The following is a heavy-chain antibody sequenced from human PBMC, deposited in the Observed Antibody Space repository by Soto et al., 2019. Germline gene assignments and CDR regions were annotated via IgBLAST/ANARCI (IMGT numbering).Heavy chain of an antibody. CDR3: AHRDCSGGNCSSDN. Sequence: QITLKESGPTLVKPTQTLTLTCTFSGFSLSTSGVGVGWIRQPPGKTLEWLALIYWDDDKRYSPSLKSRLTNPKDTSTIQVVLTMAHMDPVDAATYYCAHRDCSGGNCSSDNWGKGTLVTVSS. CDR1: GFSLSTSGVG. D-gene: IGHD2-15*01. J-gene: IGHJ4*02. V-gene: IGHV2-5*02. CDR2: IYWDDDK.